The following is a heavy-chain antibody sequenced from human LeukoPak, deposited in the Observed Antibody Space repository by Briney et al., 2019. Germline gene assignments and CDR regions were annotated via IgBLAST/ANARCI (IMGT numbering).Heavy chain of an antibody. J-gene: IGHJ5*02. V-gene: IGHV3-23*01. CDR1: VYTLSSYA. CDR3: AKDREYSGSYRVGFDD. Sequence: GGCLRLSRVASVYTLSSYAMSGVRQAPGRGLECVSAIRVRRGSTYYADSVRGGFTNSRDNSQNTLYLHKNSVRAQGTPVYFCAKDREYSGSYRVGFDDWGQRTLVTLSS. CDR2: IRVRRGST. D-gene: IGHD1-26*01.